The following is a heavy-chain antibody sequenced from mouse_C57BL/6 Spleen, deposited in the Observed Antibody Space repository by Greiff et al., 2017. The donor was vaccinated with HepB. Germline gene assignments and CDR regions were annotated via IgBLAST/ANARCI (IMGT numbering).Heavy chain of an antibody. Sequence: QVQLQQPGAELVMPGASVKLSCKASGYTFTSYWMHWVKQRPGQGLEWIGEIDPSDSYTNYNQKFKGKSTLTVDKSSSTAYMQLSSLTSEDSAVYYCARDDYVGFAYWGQGTLVTVSA. CDR1: GYTFTSYW. V-gene: IGHV1-69*01. D-gene: IGHD2-4*01. CDR2: IDPSDSYT. CDR3: ARDDYVGFAY. J-gene: IGHJ3*01.